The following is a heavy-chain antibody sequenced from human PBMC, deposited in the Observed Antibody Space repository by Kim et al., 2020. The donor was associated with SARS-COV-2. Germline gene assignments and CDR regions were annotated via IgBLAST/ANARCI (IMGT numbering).Heavy chain of an antibody. V-gene: IGHV3-49*03. Sequence: GGSLRLSCTASGFTFGDYGMSWFHQAPGKGLEWVGFIRSKAYVGTTEYSAPWKGRSTISRDESKSIAYLQMNSLKTEDTAVDNCTRDWGPYYNDSSGYY. D-gene: IGHD3-22*01. CDR2: IRSKAYVGTT. CDR1: GFTFGDYG. J-gene: IGHJ6*01. CDR3: TRDWGPYYNDSSGYY.